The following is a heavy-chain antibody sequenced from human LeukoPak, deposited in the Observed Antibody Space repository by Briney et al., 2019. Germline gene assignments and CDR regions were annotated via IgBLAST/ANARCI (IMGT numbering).Heavy chain of an antibody. Sequence: GGSLRLSCAASGFTFSSYGMHWIRQAPGKGLEWVAVISYDGSNKYYADSVKGRFTISRDNSKNTLYLQMNSLRAEDTAAYYCAKDGEGYMDVWGKGTTVTVSS. D-gene: IGHD3-10*01. V-gene: IGHV3-30*18. CDR1: GFTFSSYG. CDR2: ISYDGSNK. CDR3: AKDGEGYMDV. J-gene: IGHJ6*03.